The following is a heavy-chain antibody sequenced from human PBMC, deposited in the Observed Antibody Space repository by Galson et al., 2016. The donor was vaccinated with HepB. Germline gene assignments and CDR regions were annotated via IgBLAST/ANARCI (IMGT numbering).Heavy chain of an antibody. CDR1: GGSVSSDGYS. Sequence: TLSLTCAVSGGSVSSDGYSWSWIRQPPGKGLEWIGYIYLSGSTYYKPSLKSRVNISVDKSKNQFPLTLTSVTAADTAVYYCATLAVGHGGTGYWGQGTLVTVSS. J-gene: IGHJ4*02. D-gene: IGHD3-16*01. V-gene: IGHV4-30-2*02. CDR3: ATLAVGHGGTGY. CDR2: IYLSGST.